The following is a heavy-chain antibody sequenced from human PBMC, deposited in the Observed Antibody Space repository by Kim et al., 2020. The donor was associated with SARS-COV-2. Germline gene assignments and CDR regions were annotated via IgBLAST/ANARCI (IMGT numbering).Heavy chain of an antibody. CDR3: ALGDEGNSGFDYYFDS. V-gene: IGHV4-39*07. D-gene: IGHD5-12*01. J-gene: IGHJ4*02. CDR2: IHCNGAT. Sequence: GMEWIATIHCNGATYYNSSLKSRVTISVDTSEYRVSLKLRSVTAAGTAIYLCALGDEGNSGFDYYFDSWGQGTLVTVSS.